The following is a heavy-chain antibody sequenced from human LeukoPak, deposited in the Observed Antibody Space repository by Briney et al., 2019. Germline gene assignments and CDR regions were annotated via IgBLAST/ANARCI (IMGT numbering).Heavy chain of an antibody. V-gene: IGHV1-18*01. Sequence: ASVKVSCKASGYTFTSYGISWVRQAPGQGLEWMGWISAYNGNTNYAQKLQGRVTMTTDTSTSTAYMELRSLRSDDTAVYCCARVVVITIPNWFDPWGQGTLVTVSS. CDR3: ARVVVITIPNWFDP. CDR2: ISAYNGNT. D-gene: IGHD3-22*01. CDR1: GYTFTSYG. J-gene: IGHJ5*02.